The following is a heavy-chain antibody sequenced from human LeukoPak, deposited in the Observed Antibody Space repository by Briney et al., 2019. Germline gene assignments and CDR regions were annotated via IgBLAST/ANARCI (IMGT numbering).Heavy chain of an antibody. Sequence: GGSLRLSCAASGFTFSSYSMNWVRQAPGKGLEWVSSISSSSSYIYYADSVKGRFTISRDNAKNSLSLQVNSLRAEDTAVYYCARGNGNYRYYFDYWGQGTLVTVSS. CDR2: ISSSSSYI. CDR1: GFTFSSYS. V-gene: IGHV3-21*01. CDR3: ARGNGNYRYYFDY. J-gene: IGHJ4*02. D-gene: IGHD1-7*01.